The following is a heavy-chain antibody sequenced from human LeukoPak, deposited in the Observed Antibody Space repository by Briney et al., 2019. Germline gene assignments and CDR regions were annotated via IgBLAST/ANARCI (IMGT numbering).Heavy chain of an antibody. CDR3: ARTRSQAISAQYFDY. J-gene: IGHJ4*02. CDR1: GGSVSSYS. CDR2: FYYSGST. V-gene: IGHV4-59*08. D-gene: IGHD2-2*02. Sequence: SETLSLTCTVSGGSVSSYSWSWIRQPPGQGLESIGYFYYSGSTNYNPSLKSRVTISVDTSKSQFSLNLTSVTAADTAVYYCARTRSQAISAQYFDYWGQGTLVTVSS.